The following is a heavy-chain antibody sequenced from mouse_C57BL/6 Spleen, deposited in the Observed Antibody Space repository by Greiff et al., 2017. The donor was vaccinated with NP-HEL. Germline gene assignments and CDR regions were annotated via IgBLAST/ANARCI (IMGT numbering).Heavy chain of an antibody. CDR2: INPSTGGT. CDR1: GYSFTGYY. D-gene: IGHD1-1*02. J-gene: IGHJ3*01. CDR3: ARSRGGAWFAY. V-gene: IGHV1-42*01. Sequence: EVQLQQSGPELVKPGASVKISCKASGYSFTGYYMNWVKQSPEKSLEWIGEINPSTGGTTYNQKFKAKATLTVDKSSSTAYMQLKSLTSEDSAVYYCARSRGGAWFAYWGQGTLVTVSA.